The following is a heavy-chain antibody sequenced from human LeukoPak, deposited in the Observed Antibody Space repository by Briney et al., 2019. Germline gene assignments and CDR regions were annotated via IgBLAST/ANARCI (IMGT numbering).Heavy chain of an antibody. CDR1: GFTFSVYW. J-gene: IGHJ4*02. CDR3: ARSGYYNGYDY. D-gene: IGHD3-10*01. CDR2: ISSDGSIT. V-gene: IGHV3-74*01. Sequence: GGSLRLSCVTSGFTFSVYWMHWVRQVPGKGLMGVSRISSDGSITTYADSVKGRFTISRDIARNTLYLQMNSLTAADTAVYYCARSGYYNGYDYWGQGTLVTVSS.